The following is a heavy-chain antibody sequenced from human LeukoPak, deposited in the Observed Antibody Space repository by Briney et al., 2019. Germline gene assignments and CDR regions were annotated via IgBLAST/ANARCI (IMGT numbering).Heavy chain of an antibody. CDR2: INHSGST. V-gene: IGHV4-34*01. J-gene: IGHJ5*02. CDR3: ARVRITMVRGVNRRWFDP. D-gene: IGHD3-10*01. Sequence: PSETLSLTCAVYGGSFSDYYWSWVRQPPGKGLEWIGEINHSGSTNYNLSLKSRVTISVDTSKNQFSLKLSSVTAADTAVYYCARVRITMVRGVNRRWFDPWGLGTLVTVSS. CDR1: GGSFSDYY.